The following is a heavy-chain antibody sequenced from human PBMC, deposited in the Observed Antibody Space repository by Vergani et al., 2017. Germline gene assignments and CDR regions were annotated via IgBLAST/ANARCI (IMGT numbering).Heavy chain of an antibody. V-gene: IGHV4-61*02. CDR3: ARGSCLGGSCDKPLFDY. CDR1: GGSINSHNYY. Sequence: QVQLQESGPGLVKPSQTLSLTCTVSGGSINSHNYYWSWIRQPAGKGLEWIGRIHTSGSTNYNPSLKSRVTMSEDTSKNQFSLNLTSVTAADTAVYLCARGSCLGGSCDKPLFDYWGQGILVTVSS. D-gene: IGHD2-15*01. CDR2: IHTSGST. J-gene: IGHJ4*02.